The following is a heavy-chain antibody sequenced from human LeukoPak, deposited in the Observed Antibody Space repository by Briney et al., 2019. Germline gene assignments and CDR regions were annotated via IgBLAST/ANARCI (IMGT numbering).Heavy chain of an antibody. Sequence: SETLSLTCAVYGGSFSGYYWSWIRQPPGKGLEWIGEINHSGSTNYNPSLKSRVTISVDTSKNQFSLKLSSVTAADTAVYYCARLYSSGWCRTDYWGQGTLVTVSS. D-gene: IGHD6-19*01. J-gene: IGHJ4*02. CDR2: INHSGST. CDR3: ARLYSSGWCRTDY. CDR1: GGSFSGYY. V-gene: IGHV4-34*01.